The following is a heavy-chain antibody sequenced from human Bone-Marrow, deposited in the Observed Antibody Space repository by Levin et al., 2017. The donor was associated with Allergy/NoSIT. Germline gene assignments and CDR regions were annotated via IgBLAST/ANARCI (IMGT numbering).Heavy chain of an antibody. D-gene: IGHD6-19*01. V-gene: IGHV5-51*01. CDR1: GYTFNTYW. Sequence: KVSCEVSGYTFNTYWIAWVRQMPGKGLEWMGIIYPGDSNTRYNPSFQGQVTISADKSINTAYLQWDSLKASDTATYYCARHERYSSGWYLEFWGQGTLVTVAS. CDR3: ARHERYSSGWYLEF. J-gene: IGHJ4*02. CDR2: IYPGDSNT.